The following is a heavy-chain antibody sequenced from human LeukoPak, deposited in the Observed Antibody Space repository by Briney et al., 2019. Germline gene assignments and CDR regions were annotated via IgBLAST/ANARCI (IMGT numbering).Heavy chain of an antibody. CDR2: IRYDGSNK. D-gene: IGHD3-10*01. CDR3: AKGYYYYFDY. CDR1: GFTLSSYG. Sequence: GGSLRLSCAASGFTLSSYGMHWVRQAPGKGLEWVAFIRYDGSNKYYADSVKGRFTISRDNSKNTLNLQMNSLRAEDTAVYYCAKGYYYYFDYWGQGTLVTVSS. J-gene: IGHJ4*02. V-gene: IGHV3-30*02.